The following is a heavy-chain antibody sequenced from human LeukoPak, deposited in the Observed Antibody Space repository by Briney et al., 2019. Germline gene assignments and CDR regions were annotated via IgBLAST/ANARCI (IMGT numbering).Heavy chain of an antibody. J-gene: IGHJ3*01. Sequence: PGGSLRLSCAASGFTFSSYCMSWVRQAPGKGLEWVANIKQDGSAKVYVDSVKGRFTISRDNAKNSLYLQMDILRVEDTAVYYCAKDPYDKSGGYGAFDVWGQGTMVTVA. V-gene: IGHV3-7*01. D-gene: IGHD3-22*01. CDR2: IKQDGSAK. CDR1: GFTFSSYC. CDR3: AKDPYDKSGGYGAFDV.